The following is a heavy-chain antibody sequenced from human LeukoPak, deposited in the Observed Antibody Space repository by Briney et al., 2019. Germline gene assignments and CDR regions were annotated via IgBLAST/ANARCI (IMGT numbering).Heavy chain of an antibody. CDR3: ARDLFPQYCSGGSCYSSSGYYSDY. Sequence: ASVKVSCKASGGTFSSYAISWVRQAPGQGLEWMGRIIPIFGTANYAQKFQGRVTITTDESTSTAYMELSSLRSEDTAVYYCARDLFPQYCSGGSCYSSSGYYSDYWGQGTLVTVSS. CDR2: IIPIFGTA. V-gene: IGHV1-69*05. CDR1: GGTFSSYA. J-gene: IGHJ4*02. D-gene: IGHD2-15*01.